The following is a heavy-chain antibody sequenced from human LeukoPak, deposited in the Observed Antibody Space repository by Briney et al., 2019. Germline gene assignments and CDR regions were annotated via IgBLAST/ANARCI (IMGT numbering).Heavy chain of an antibody. D-gene: IGHD6-19*01. CDR3: ARSIPVAGSRNLDY. J-gene: IGHJ4*02. CDR1: GFSLSTTGMC. Sequence: SGPTLVNPTQTLTLTCSFSGFSLSTTGMCLSWIRQPPGKALEWLARIDWDDDKYFSTSLKTRLTISKDTSKNQVVLTMTNMDPVDTATYYCARSIPVAGSRNLDYWGQGTLVTVSS. CDR2: IDWDDDK. V-gene: IGHV2-70*11.